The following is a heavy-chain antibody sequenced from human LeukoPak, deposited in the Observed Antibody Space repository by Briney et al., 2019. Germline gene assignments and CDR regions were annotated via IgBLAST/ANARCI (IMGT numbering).Heavy chain of an antibody. CDR2: ISSSGSTI. Sequence: GGSLRLSCAASGFTFSSYEMNWVRQAPGKGLEWVSYISSSGSTIYYADSVKGRFTISRDNAKNSLYLQMNSLRAEDTAVYYCAREHPMRAFDIWGQGTMVTVSS. J-gene: IGHJ3*02. V-gene: IGHV3-48*03. CDR3: AREHPMRAFDI. CDR1: GFTFSSYE.